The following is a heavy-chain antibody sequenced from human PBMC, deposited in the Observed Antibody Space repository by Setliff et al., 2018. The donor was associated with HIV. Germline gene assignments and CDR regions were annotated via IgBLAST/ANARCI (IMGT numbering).Heavy chain of an antibody. CDR3: ATDPGYSSTWYSESFQH. J-gene: IGHJ1*01. CDR2: INPSGGTT. CDR1: GYTFTSYY. D-gene: IGHD6-13*01. Sequence: ASVKVSCKASGYTFTSYYMHWVRQAPGQGLEWLGIINPSGGTTNYAQKSQGRVTMTRDTSTSTVYMELSSLRSEDTAAYYCATDPGYSSTWYSESFQHWGQGTVVTVSS. V-gene: IGHV1-46*01.